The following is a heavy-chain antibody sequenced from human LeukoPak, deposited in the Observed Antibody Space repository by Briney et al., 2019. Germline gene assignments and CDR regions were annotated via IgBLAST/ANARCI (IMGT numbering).Heavy chain of an antibody. V-gene: IGHV4-34*01. J-gene: IGHJ5*02. CDR3: ARHADYYDSSGRANNWFDP. Sequence: PSETLSLTCAVYGGSFSGYYWSWIRQPPGKGLEWIGEINHSGSTNYNPSLKSRVTISVDTSKNQFSLKLSSVTAADTAVYYCARHADYYDSSGRANNWFDPWGQGTLVTVSS. CDR2: INHSGST. D-gene: IGHD3-22*01. CDR1: GGSFSGYY.